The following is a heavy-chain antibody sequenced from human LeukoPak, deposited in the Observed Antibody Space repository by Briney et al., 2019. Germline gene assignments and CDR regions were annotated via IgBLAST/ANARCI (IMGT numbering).Heavy chain of an antibody. Sequence: SETLSLTCAVYGGSFSGYYWTWIRQPPGKGLEWIGEISQSGSTNYNPSLKSRVTISADTSRNHFSLKLSSVTAADTAVYYCARALTRGLHTMGGIDYWGQGTLATVSS. D-gene: IGHD3-16*01. CDR1: GGSFSGYY. J-gene: IGHJ4*02. CDR3: ARALTRGLHTMGGIDY. CDR2: ISQSGST. V-gene: IGHV4-34*01.